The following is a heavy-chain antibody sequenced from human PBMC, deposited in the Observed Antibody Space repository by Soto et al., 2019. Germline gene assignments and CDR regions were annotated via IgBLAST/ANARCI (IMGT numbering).Heavy chain of an antibody. Sequence: QVQLVQSGAEVKKPGSSVKVSCKASGGTFSSYAISWVRQAPGQGLEWMGGIIPIFGTANYAQKFQGRVTITADESTSTAYMELSSLRSEDTAVYYCARDYKVYDYVWGSYPSRHFDYWGQGTLVTVSS. CDR3: ARDYKVYDYVWGSYPSRHFDY. D-gene: IGHD3-16*02. CDR1: GGTFSSYA. CDR2: IIPIFGTA. V-gene: IGHV1-69*01. J-gene: IGHJ4*02.